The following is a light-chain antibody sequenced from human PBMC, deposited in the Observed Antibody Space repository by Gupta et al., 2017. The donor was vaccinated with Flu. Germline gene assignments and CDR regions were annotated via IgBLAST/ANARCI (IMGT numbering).Light chain of an antibody. V-gene: IGKV3-15*01. CDR1: QSIGSH. CDR3: QQYNNWPPAT. Sequence: EIVMTQSPATLSVSPGERATLSCRASQSIGSHLAWYQQKPGQPPRLLIYGVSTRASGVPVRFDGSGSGTEFALTISNLQAEDFAVYFCQQYNNWPPATFGQGTKVEIK. J-gene: IGKJ1*01. CDR2: GVS.